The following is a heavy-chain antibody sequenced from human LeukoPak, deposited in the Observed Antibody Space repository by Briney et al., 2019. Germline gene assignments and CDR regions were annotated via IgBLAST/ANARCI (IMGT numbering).Heavy chain of an antibody. CDR2: ISSSGSTI. CDR3: ARGSSAGGNNWFDP. Sequence: GGSLRLSCAASGFTFSSYEMNWVRQAPGKGLEGVSYISSSGSTIYYADSVKGRFTISRDNAKNSLYLQMNSLRAEDTAVYYCARGSSAGGNNWFDPWGQGTLVTVSS. D-gene: IGHD1-26*01. J-gene: IGHJ5*02. V-gene: IGHV3-48*03. CDR1: GFTFSSYE.